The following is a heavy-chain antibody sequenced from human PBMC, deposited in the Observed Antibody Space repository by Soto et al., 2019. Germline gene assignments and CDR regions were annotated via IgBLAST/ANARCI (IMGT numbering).Heavy chain of an antibody. J-gene: IGHJ3*02. Sequence: ASVKVSCKASGYTFTSYGISWVRQAPGQGLEWMGWISAYNGNTNYAQKLQGRVTMTTDTSTSTAYMELRSLRSDDTAVYYCARDLTSYFYGSAPSGQGALDIRAQRTMVTGSS. CDR3: ARDLTSYFYGSAPSGQGALDI. D-gene: IGHD3-10*01. CDR2: ISAYNGNT. CDR1: GYTFTSYG. V-gene: IGHV1-18*01.